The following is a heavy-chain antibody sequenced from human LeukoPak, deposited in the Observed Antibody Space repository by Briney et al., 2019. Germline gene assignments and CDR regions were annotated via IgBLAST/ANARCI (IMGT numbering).Heavy chain of an antibody. V-gene: IGHV4-34*01. CDR1: GGSFSDYY. J-gene: IGHJ3*02. CDR2: INHSGST. D-gene: IGHD3-22*01. Sequence: SETLSLTCAVYGGSFSDYYWSWIRQPPGKGLEWIGEINHSGSTDYNPSLKSRVTISVDTSKNQFSLKLSSVTAADTAFYFCAIGDYDSSGPTDAFDIWGQGTMATVSS. CDR3: AIGDYDSSGPTDAFDI.